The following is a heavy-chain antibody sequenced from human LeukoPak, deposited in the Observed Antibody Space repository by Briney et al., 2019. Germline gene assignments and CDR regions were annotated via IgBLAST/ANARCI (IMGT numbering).Heavy chain of an antibody. J-gene: IGHJ4*02. CDR3: AVDIYPDIVVVPAAMRFDY. CDR2: IIPIFGTA. D-gene: IGHD2-2*01. V-gene: IGHV1-69*05. CDR1: GGTFSSYA. Sequence: GASVKVSCKASGGTFSSYAISWLRQAPGQGLEWMGGIIPIFGTANYAQKFQGRVTITTDESTSTAYMELSSLRSEDTAVYYCAVDIYPDIVVVPAAMRFDYWGQGTLVTVSS.